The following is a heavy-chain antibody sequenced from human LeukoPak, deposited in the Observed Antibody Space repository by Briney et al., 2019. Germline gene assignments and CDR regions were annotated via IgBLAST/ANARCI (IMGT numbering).Heavy chain of an antibody. CDR2: IIPILGIA. V-gene: IGHV1-69*04. D-gene: IGHD5-18*01. J-gene: IGHJ6*02. CDR1: GGTFSSYT. Sequence: SVKVSCKASGGTFSSYTISWVRQAPGQGLEWTGRIIPILGIANYAQKFQGRVTITADKSTSTAYMELSSLRSEDTAVYYCAREVIQLWPGSTDYYGMDVWGQGTTVTVSS. CDR3: AREVIQLWPGSTDYYGMDV.